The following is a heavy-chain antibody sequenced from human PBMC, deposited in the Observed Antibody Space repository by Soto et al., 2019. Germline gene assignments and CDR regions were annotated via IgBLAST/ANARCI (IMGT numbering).Heavy chain of an antibody. CDR3: AKDRFLGGTYYYYGMDV. V-gene: IGHV3-30*18. CDR1: GFTFSSYG. J-gene: IGHJ6*02. D-gene: IGHD1-26*01. CDR2: ISYDGSNK. Sequence: PGGSLRLSCAASGFTFSSYGMHWVRQAPGKGLEWVAVISYDGSNKYYADSVKGRFTISRDNSKNTLYLQMNSLRAEDTAVYYCAKDRFLGGTYYYYGMDVWGQGTTVTVSS.